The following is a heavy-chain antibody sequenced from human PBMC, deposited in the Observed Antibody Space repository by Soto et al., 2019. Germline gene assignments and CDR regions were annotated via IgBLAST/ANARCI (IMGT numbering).Heavy chain of an antibody. CDR1: GFTFDDYA. CDR3: AKGGGYCSSTSCYRYYFDY. V-gene: IGHV3-9*01. D-gene: IGHD2-2*01. Sequence: EVQLVESGGGLVQPGRSLRLSCAASGFTFDDYAMHWVRQAPGKGLEWVSGISWNSGSIGYADSVKGRFTISRDNAKNSLYLQMNSLRAEDTALYYCAKGGGYCSSTSCYRYYFDYWGQGTLVTVSS. J-gene: IGHJ4*02. CDR2: ISWNSGSI.